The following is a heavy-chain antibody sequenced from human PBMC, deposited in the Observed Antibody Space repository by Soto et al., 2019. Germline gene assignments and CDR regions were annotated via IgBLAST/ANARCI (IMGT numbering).Heavy chain of an antibody. CDR2: IWYDGSNK. V-gene: IGHV3-33*01. CDR1: GFTFSSYG. Sequence: GGSLRLSXAASGFTFSSYGMHWVRQAPGKGLEWVAVIWYDGSNKYYADSVKGRFTISRDNSKNTLYLQMNSLRAEDTAVYYCARDRDDSSGYYYYYSMDVWGQGTTVTVSS. CDR3: ARDRDDSSGYYYYYSMDV. D-gene: IGHD3-22*01. J-gene: IGHJ6*02.